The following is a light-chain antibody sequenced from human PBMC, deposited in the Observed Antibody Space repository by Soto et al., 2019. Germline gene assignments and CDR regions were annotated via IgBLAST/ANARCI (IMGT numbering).Light chain of an antibody. CDR2: EVS. CDR3: SSYTSSSTFVV. Sequence: LTQPPSVSGSPGQSVTISCTGTSSDVGSYNRVSWYQQPPGTAPKLMIYEVSNRPSGVPDRFSGSKSGNTASLTISGLQAEDEADYYCSSYTSSSTFVVFGTGTKVTVL. V-gene: IGLV2-18*02. J-gene: IGLJ1*01. CDR1: SSDVGSYNR.